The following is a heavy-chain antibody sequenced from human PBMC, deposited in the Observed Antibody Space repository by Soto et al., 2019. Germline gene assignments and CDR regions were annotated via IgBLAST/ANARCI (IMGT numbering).Heavy chain of an antibody. CDR3: ARVRGATYFYYGMDV. CDR2: IYYSGST. Sequence: SETLSLTCTVSGDSISSGGYYWSWIRQHPGKGLEWIGYIYYSGSTYYNPSLESRLTISVDRSENQISLKLSSVTAADTAVYFCARVRGATYFYYGMDVWGQGTTVTVSS. D-gene: IGHD3-10*01. CDR1: GDSISSGGYY. V-gene: IGHV4-31*03. J-gene: IGHJ6*02.